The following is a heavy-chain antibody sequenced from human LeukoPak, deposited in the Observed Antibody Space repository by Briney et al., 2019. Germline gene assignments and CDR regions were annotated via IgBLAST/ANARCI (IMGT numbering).Heavy chain of an antibody. CDR1: GFIVSSNY. D-gene: IGHD6-13*01. CDR3: ARDLGYSSDY. CDR2: IYNGGIT. J-gene: IGHJ4*02. Sequence: GGSLRLSCAASGFIVSSNYMNWVRQAPGKGLEWVSIIYNGGITYADSVKGRFAISRDSSKNTVHLQMNSLRADDTAVYYCARDLGYSSDYWGQGTLVTVSS. V-gene: IGHV3-66*01.